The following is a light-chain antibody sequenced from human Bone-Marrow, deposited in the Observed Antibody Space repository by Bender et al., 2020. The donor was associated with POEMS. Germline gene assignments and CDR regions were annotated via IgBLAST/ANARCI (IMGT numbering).Light chain of an antibody. V-gene: IGLV2-14*01. CDR2: DVS. CDR3: SSYTSISTYV. CDR1: SSDIGNGNS. J-gene: IGLJ1*01. Sequence: QSALTQPASVSGSPGQSITISCTGTSSDIGNGNSVSWYQQKPAKAPKLMIYDVSNRPSGAPNRFSGSKSGNTASLTISGLQAEDDADYYCSSYTSISTYVFGSGTTVTVL.